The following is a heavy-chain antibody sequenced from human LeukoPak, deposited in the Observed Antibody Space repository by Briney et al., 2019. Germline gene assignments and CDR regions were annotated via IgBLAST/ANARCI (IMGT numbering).Heavy chain of an antibody. Sequence: GGSLRLSCAASGFTFSSYSMNWVRQAPGKGLEWVSYISSSSSTIYYADSVKGRFTISRDNAKNSLYLQMNSLRAEDTAVYYCARGSGSFDYWGQGTLVTVSS. CDR3: ARGSGSFDY. D-gene: IGHD3-22*01. CDR1: GFTFSSYS. V-gene: IGHV3-48*04. CDR2: ISSSSSTI. J-gene: IGHJ4*02.